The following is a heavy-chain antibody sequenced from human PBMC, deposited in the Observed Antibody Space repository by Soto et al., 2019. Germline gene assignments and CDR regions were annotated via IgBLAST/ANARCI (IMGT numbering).Heavy chain of an antibody. V-gene: IGHV3-74*01. CDR3: GRGGSDSPMAPGY. Sequence: VGSLRLSCAVSGFTFSRYWMHWARQVPGKGLVWVSRINPDGSDTDYADSVKGRFTISRDNAKNTVYLQMNSLRADDTAVFYCGRGGSDSPMAPGYWGQGTLVTVSS. CDR2: INPDGSDT. CDR1: GFTFSRYW. J-gene: IGHJ4*02. D-gene: IGHD5-18*01.